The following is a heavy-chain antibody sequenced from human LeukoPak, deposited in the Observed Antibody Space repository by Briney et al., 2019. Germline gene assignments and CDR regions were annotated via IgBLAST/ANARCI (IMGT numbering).Heavy chain of an antibody. D-gene: IGHD6-25*01. J-gene: IGHJ3*02. CDR1: GFTFTNYG. CDR2: IKLDGSKR. Sequence: PGGSLRLSCAASGFTFTNYGMRWVRQAPGKGLEWVASIKLDGSKRYYVDSVTGRFTISRDNAKNSVYLQMNSLRAEDTAVYYCTWASSTAAAGMWGQGTMVSVS. CDR3: TWASSTAAAGM. V-gene: IGHV3-7*04.